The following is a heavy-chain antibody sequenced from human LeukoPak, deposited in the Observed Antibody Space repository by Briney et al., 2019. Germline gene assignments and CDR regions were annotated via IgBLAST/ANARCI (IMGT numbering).Heavy chain of an antibody. J-gene: IGHJ4*02. CDR3: AKDQHIAVAGTYEQRQYYFDY. D-gene: IGHD6-19*01. V-gene: IGHV3-23*01. CDR1: GFTFNSYA. CDR2: ICGSGGST. Sequence: GGSLRLSCAASGFTFNSYAMRGLPHAPGRGLEWVSAICGSGGSTYYADSVKGRFTISRDNSKNTLYLQMNSLRAEDTAVYYCAKDQHIAVAGTYEQRQYYFDYWGQGTLVTVSS.